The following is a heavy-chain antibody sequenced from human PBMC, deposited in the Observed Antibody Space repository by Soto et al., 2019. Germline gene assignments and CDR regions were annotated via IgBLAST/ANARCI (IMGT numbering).Heavy chain of an antibody. Sequence: QVQLVQSGAEVKKPGASVKVSCKASGYTFTTYTMHWVRQAPGQRLEWMGWINAGNGNTKYSQKFQDRVTITRDTSASTAYMELSSLRSEDTAVYYYARDQAAAGPRGLFDYWGQGTLVTVSS. CDR1: GYTFTTYT. CDR3: ARDQAAAGPRGLFDY. V-gene: IGHV1-3*01. CDR2: INAGNGNT. D-gene: IGHD6-13*01. J-gene: IGHJ4*02.